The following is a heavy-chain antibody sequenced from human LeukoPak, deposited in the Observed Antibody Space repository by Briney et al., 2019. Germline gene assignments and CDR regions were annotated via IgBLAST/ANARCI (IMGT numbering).Heavy chain of an antibody. J-gene: IGHJ4*02. CDR2: IYENGGTA. Sequence: GGSLRLSCVGSGFTFRSHAMSWVRQAPEKGLEFVSGIYENGGTAYYADSVKGRFSISRDNSKNTLYLQMDSLRGEDTAVYYCAKDFRIGYSAHFDYWGQGALVTVSS. V-gene: IGHV3-23*01. CDR3: AKDFRIGYSAHFDY. D-gene: IGHD2-21*01. CDR1: GFTFRSHA.